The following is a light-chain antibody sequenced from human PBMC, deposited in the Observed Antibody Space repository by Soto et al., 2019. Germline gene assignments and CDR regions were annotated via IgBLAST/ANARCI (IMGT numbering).Light chain of an antibody. Sequence: DIQMTQSPSSLSASVGERVTITCRASQSISSYLNWYQQKPGKAPKLLIYAASSLQSGVPSRFSGSGSGTDFTLTISSLQPEDFATYYCQQGYSTTEFGPGTKVDIK. CDR3: QQGYSTTE. CDR1: QSISSY. V-gene: IGKV1-39*01. J-gene: IGKJ3*01. CDR2: AAS.